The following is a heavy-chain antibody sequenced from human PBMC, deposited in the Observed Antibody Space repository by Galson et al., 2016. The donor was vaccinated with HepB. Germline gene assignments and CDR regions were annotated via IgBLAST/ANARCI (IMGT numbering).Heavy chain of an antibody. CDR1: GYTFTNYG. J-gene: IGHJ6*02. V-gene: IGHV1-18*01. D-gene: IGHD2-21*02. Sequence: SVPVSCKASGYTFTNYGISWVRQAPGQGREWMGWIGTYNGNTNYAQQVQRRVTMPADASTSTAHMQLRNLNSDDTAVYFCATGRPKCADCYSPDYHYGMDVWGQGTAITVSS. CDR2: IGTYNGNT. CDR3: ATGRPKCADCYSPDYHYGMDV.